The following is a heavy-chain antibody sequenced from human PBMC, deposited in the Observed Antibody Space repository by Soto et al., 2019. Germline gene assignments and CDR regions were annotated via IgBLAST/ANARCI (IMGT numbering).Heavy chain of an antibody. D-gene: IGHD2-2*01. J-gene: IGHJ4*02. Sequence: PGGSLRLSCAASGFTFSTYSMNWVRQAPGKGLEWVSYVTGTSSYIYYADSVKGRFTISRDNAKNSLYLQMNSLRAEDTAVYYCASQVVYCSSTSCPFDYWGQGTLVTVSS. V-gene: IGHV3-21*05. CDR3: ASQVVYCSSTSCPFDY. CDR1: GFTFSTYS. CDR2: VTGTSSYI.